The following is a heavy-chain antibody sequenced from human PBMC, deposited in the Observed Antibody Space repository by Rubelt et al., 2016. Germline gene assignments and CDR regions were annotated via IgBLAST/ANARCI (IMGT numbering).Heavy chain of an antibody. D-gene: IGHD2-2*01. V-gene: IGHV4-34*01. Sequence: QVQLQQWGAGLLKPSETLSLTCAVYGGSFSGYYWNWIRQPPGKGLEWIGEINHSGSTNYNPSLKSRVAISVDTSKNQVSLSLSSVTAADTAVYYCARIHIVVLRAANWFDPWGQGTLVTVSS. J-gene: IGHJ5*02. CDR3: ARIHIVVLRAANWFDP. CDR2: INHSGST. CDR1: GGSFSGYY.